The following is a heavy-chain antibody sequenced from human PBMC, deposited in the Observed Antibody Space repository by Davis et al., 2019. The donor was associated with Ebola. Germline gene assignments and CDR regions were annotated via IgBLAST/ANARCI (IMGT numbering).Heavy chain of an antibody. CDR2: ISAYNGNT. CDR3: ARGKPEWFGDYYYGMDV. D-gene: IGHD3-10*01. J-gene: IGHJ6*02. Sequence: ASVKVSCKASGYTFTSYGISWVRQAPGQGLEWMGWISAYNGNTNYAQKLQGRVTMTTDTSTSTAYMELRSLRSDDTAVYYCARGKPEWFGDYYYGMDVWGQGTTVTVSS. CDR1: GYTFTSYG. V-gene: IGHV1-18*01.